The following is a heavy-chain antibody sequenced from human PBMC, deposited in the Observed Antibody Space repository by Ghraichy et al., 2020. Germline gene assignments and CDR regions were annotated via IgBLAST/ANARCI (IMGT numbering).Heavy chain of an antibody. V-gene: IGHV3-64D*06. CDR1: GFIFSPYA. CDR3: VKDRGSGNTYYYYYGMDV. D-gene: IGHD3-10*01. J-gene: IGHJ6*02. Sequence: GGSLRLSCLASGFIFSPYAMHWVRQAPGKGLEYVSATSSNGGSTYYADSVKGRFTISRDNSKNTLYLQMSSLRGEDTAVYYCVKDRGSGNTYYYYYGMDVWGQGTMVTVSS. CDR2: TSSNGGST.